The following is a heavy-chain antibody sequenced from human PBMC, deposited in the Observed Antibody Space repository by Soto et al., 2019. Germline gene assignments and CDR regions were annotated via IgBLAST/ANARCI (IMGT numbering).Heavy chain of an antibody. V-gene: IGHV3-48*01. D-gene: IGHD6-19*01. CDR2: ISSSSSTI. Sequence: EVQLVESGGGLVQPGGSLRLSCAASGFTFSSYDMNWVRQAPGKGLEGVSYISSSSSTIYYGDSVKGRFTISRDHAKNSLYLQMHSLRAEDTAVYYCAGHGGQWLNWFDPWGQGILVTVSS. CDR1: GFTFSSYD. CDR3: AGHGGQWLNWFDP. J-gene: IGHJ5*02.